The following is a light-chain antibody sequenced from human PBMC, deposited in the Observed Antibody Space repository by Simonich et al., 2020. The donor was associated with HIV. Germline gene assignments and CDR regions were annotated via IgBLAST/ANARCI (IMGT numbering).Light chain of an antibody. CDR2: KDS. CDR1: ALPKQY. Sequence: SYELTQPPSVSVSPGQTARNTCSGDALPKQYAYWYQQKPGQAPVLVIDKDSERPSGIPERFSGSSSGKTVTLTISGVQAEDEADYYCQSADISGNVVFGGGTKLTVL. CDR3: QSADISGNVV. J-gene: IGLJ2*01. V-gene: IGLV3-25*03.